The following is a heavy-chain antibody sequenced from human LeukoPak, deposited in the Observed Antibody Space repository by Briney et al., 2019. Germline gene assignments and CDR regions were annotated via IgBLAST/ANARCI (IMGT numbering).Heavy chain of an antibody. CDR3: ARSMTTVTPWDYMDV. CDR2: IYSGGST. D-gene: IGHD4-17*01. J-gene: IGHJ6*03. V-gene: IGHV3-53*01. Sequence: QPGGSLRLSCAASGFTVSSNYMSWVRQAPGKGLEWVSVIYSGGSTYYADSVKGRFTISRDNSKNTLYLQMNSLRAEDTAVYYCARSMTTVTPWDYMDVWGKGTTVTISS. CDR1: GFTVSSNY.